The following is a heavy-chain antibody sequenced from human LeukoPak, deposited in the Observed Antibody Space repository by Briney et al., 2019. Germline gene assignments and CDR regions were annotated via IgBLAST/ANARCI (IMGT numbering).Heavy chain of an antibody. V-gene: IGHV1-2*02. D-gene: IGHD1-1*01. J-gene: IGHJ3*02. Sequence: GASVMVSCKASGYTFTGYYRHWVRQAPGQGLEWMGWINPNSGGTNYAQKFQGRVTMTRDTSISTAYMELSRLRSDDTAVYYCARDMTTTGTDFAFDIWGQGTMVTVSS. CDR3: ARDMTTTGTDFAFDI. CDR2: INPNSGGT. CDR1: GYTFTGYY.